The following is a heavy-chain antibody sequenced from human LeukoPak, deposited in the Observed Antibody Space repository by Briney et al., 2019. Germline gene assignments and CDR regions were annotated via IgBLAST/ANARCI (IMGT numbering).Heavy chain of an antibody. V-gene: IGHV3-21*01. CDR2: ITSSSSNI. CDR1: GFTFSAYN. CDR3: ARFETTVTTNAFDI. D-gene: IGHD4-17*01. Sequence: GGSLRLSCAASGFTFSAYNMNWVRQAPGKGLEWVSSITSSSSNIYYADSMKGRFTISRDNAKNSLYLQMNSLRVEDTAVYYCARFETTVTTNAFDIWGQGTMVTVSS. J-gene: IGHJ3*02.